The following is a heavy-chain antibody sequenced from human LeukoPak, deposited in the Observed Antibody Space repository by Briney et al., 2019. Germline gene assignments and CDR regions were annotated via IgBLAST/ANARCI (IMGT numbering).Heavy chain of an antibody. J-gene: IGHJ4*02. V-gene: IGHV3-23*01. Sequence: PGGSLRLSCAASGFTFSSYAMSWVRQAPGKGLEWVSAISGSGGSTYYADSVKGRFTISRDNSKNTLYLQMNSLRAEDTAVYYCANDYYGSGSYFPVDYWGQGTLVTVSS. CDR1: GFTFSSYA. CDR3: ANDYYGSGSYFPVDY. D-gene: IGHD3-10*01. CDR2: ISGSGGST.